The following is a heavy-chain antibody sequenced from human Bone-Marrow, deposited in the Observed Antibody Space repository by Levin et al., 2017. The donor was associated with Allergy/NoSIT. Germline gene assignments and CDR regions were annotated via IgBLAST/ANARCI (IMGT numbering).Heavy chain of an antibody. CDR3: ARSAGDSSGYYFDY. D-gene: IGHD3-22*01. J-gene: IGHJ4*02. Sequence: GGSLRLSCAASEFTFSPYAMHWVRQAPGKGLEWVAVISYDGNNKYYADSMKGRFTISRDNSKNTLYLQMNSLRAEDTAVYFCARSAGDSSGYYFDYWGQGTLVTVSS. CDR2: ISYDGNNK. V-gene: IGHV3-30-3*01. CDR1: EFTFSPYA.